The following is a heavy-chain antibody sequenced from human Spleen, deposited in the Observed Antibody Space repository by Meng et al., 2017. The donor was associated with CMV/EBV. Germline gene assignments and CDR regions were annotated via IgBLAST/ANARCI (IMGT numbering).Heavy chain of an antibody. CDR3: ARVRGHCTSMTCYKMRDSFDS. V-gene: IGHV4-38-2*02. Sequence: SETLSLTCIVSGGSISSGYYWGWIRQPPGKGLEWIGSIYHSGSTNYNPSLKSRVTISLDTSKNQFSLNLSSVTAADTAVYYCARVRGHCTSMTCYKMRDSFDSWGQGTLVTVSS. CDR1: GGSISSGYY. D-gene: IGHD2-2*02. CDR2: IYHSGST. J-gene: IGHJ4*02.